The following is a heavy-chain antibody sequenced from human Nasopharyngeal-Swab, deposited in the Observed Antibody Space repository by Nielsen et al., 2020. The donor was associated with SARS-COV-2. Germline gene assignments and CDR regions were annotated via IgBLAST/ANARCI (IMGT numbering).Heavy chain of an antibody. CDR2: LNGDATTV. Sequence: ESPKTPCAGPGFTFSSSWLHWVRQAPGEGLGWVARLNGDATTVDYADSVKGRFTISRDNAKNTLYLQMNGLRDEDTAIYYCARAGEYRFDYWGQGTLVTVSS. D-gene: IGHD7-27*01. V-gene: IGHV3-74*01. CDR1: GFTFSSSW. J-gene: IGHJ4*02. CDR3: ARAGEYRFDY.